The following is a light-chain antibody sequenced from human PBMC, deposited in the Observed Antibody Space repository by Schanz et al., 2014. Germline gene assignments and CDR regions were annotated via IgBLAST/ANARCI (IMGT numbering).Light chain of an antibody. Sequence: DIQMTQSPSTLSASVGDRVTITCRASQSISSWLAWYQQKPGKAPKLLIYDASSLESGVPTRFSGSGSGTEFTLTISSLQPDDFANYYCQQYNSYSTFGPGTKVDIK. V-gene: IGKV1-5*01. CDR2: DAS. J-gene: IGKJ3*01. CDR3: QQYNSYST. CDR1: QSISSW.